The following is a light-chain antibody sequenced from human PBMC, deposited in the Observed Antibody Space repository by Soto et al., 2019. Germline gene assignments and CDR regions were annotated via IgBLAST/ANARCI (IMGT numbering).Light chain of an antibody. V-gene: IGLV2-11*01. Sequence: HSVLTQPRSVSGAPGQSVTVSCIGTSSDVGDYNSVSWYQQHPGKAPKLMIYDVSKRPSGVPDRFSGSKSGNTASLTISGLQAEDEADYYCQSYDSSLSGYVFGTGTKVTVL. CDR1: SSDVGDYNS. CDR2: DVS. CDR3: QSYDSSLSGYV. J-gene: IGLJ1*01.